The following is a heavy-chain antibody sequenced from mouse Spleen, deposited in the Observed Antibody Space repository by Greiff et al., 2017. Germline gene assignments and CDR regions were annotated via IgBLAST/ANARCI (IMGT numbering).Heavy chain of an antibody. J-gene: IGHJ2*01. Sequence: EVKLMESGGGLVKLGGSLKLSCAASGFTFSSYSMSWVRQTPEKRLEWVATISSGGGNTYYPDSVKGRFTISRDNAKTTLYLQMISLKSEDTAMDYRARHCWVTARGVFDYWGQGTTLTVSS. D-gene: IGHD2-13*01. CDR3: ARHCWVTARGVFDY. CDR2: ISSGGGNT. V-gene: IGHV5-9*04. CDR1: GFTFSSYS.